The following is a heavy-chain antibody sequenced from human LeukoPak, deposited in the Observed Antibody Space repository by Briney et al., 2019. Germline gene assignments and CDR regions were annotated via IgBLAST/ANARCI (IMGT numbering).Heavy chain of an antibody. V-gene: IGHV4-39*01. CDR2: IYYSGST. CDR1: GGSISSSSYY. Sequence: PSDTLSLTCTVSGGSISSSSYYWGWIRQPPGKGLEWIGSIYYSGSTYYNPSLKSRITISVDTSKNQFSLKLSSVTAADTAVYYCARHRGIAAHCFDYWGQGTLVTVSS. J-gene: IGHJ4*02. D-gene: IGHD6-13*01. CDR3: ARHRGIAAHCFDY.